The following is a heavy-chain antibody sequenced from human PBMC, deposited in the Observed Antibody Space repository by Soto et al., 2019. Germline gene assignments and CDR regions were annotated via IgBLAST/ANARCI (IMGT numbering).Heavy chain of an antibody. CDR2: IYHSGST. V-gene: IGHV4-4*02. J-gene: IGHJ6*02. CDR1: GGSISSSNW. Sequence: SETLSLTCAVSGGSISSSNWWSWVRQPPGKGLEWIGEIYHSGSTNYNPSLKNRVTISVDKSKNHLSLKLSSVTAADTAVYYCARVSGSYYYGMDVWGQGTTVTVSS. D-gene: IGHD1-26*01. CDR3: ARVSGSYYYGMDV.